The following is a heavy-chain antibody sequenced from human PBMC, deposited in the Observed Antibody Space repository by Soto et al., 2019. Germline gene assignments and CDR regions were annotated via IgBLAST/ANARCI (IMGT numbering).Heavy chain of an antibody. D-gene: IGHD3-10*01. Sequence: VRQPPGQGXXXXXSISGSSTYVYYADSLKGRIAISRDNAKNSLSLELNTLRVEDTAVYYCSRGGGYYYGSGTDAFDVWGQGTLVTVSS. CDR3: SRGGGYYYGSGTDAFDV. V-gene: IGHV3-21*01. CDR2: ISGSSTYV. J-gene: IGHJ3*01.